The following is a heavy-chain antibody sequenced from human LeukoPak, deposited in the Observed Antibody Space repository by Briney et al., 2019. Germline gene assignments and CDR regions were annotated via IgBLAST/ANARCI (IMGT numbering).Heavy chain of an antibody. CDR2: ISGSGGST. J-gene: IGHJ4*02. V-gene: IGHV3-23*01. CDR1: GFTFSSYA. D-gene: IGHD3-10*01. Sequence: GGSLRLSCAASGFTFSSYAMSWVRQAPGKGLEWVSAISGSGGSTYYADSVKGRFTISRDNSKYTLYLQMNSLRAEDTAVYYCAKGGLLWFGSLLNFDYWGQGTLVTVSS. CDR3: AKGGLLWFGSLLNFDY.